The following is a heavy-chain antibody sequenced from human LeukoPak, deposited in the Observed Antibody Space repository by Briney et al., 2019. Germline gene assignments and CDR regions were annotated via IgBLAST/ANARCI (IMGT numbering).Heavy chain of an antibody. CDR3: ARGAYYDFWSGYYRDEYFQH. V-gene: IGHV3-7*01. J-gene: IGHJ1*01. D-gene: IGHD3-3*01. Sequence: PGGSLRLSCAASGFTFSSYWMSWVRQAPGKGLEWVANIKQDGSEKYYVDSVKGRFTISRDNAKNSLYLQMSSLRAEDTAVYYCARGAYYDFWSGYYRDEYFQHWGQGTLVTVSS. CDR1: GFTFSSYW. CDR2: IKQDGSEK.